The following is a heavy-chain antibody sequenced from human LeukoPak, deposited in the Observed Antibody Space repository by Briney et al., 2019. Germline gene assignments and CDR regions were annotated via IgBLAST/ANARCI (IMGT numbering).Heavy chain of an antibody. J-gene: IGHJ3*02. D-gene: IGHD3-10*01. Sequence: ASVKVSCKASGYTFTSYGISWVRQAPGQGLEWMGCISAYNGNTNYGQKLQGRVTMTTDTSTSTGYMELRSLRSDDTAVYYCARDGNYYGSGSYPNDAFDIWGQGTMVTVSS. CDR3: ARDGNYYGSGSYPNDAFDI. CDR2: ISAYNGNT. CDR1: GYTFTSYG. V-gene: IGHV1-18*01.